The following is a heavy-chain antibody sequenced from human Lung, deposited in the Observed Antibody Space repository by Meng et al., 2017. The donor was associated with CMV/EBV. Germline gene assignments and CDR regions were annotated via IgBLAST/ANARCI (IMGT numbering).Heavy chain of an antibody. V-gene: IGHV3-7*01. Sequence: LTXAASGFTFSSYWMNWVRQDPGKGLEWVANIKQDGSEKYYVDSVKGRFTISRDNAKNSLYLQMNSLRAEDTAVYYCARDPSGGSYHFDYWGQGTLVTVSS. D-gene: IGHD1-26*01. CDR2: IKQDGSEK. CDR3: ARDPSGGSYHFDY. J-gene: IGHJ4*02. CDR1: GFTFSSYW.